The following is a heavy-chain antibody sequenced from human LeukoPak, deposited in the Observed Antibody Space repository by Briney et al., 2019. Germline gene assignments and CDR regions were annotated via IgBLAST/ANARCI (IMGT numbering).Heavy chain of an antibody. D-gene: IGHD4-17*01. CDR3: ARDTVTFDP. CDR2: IYTSGNT. Sequence: SETLSLTCTVSGGSISSDSYYWSWIRQPAGKGLEWIGRIYTSGNTNHNPSLKSRVTMSVDTSKNQFSLRLSSVTAADTAVYYCARDTVTFDPWGQGTLVTVSS. V-gene: IGHV4-61*02. J-gene: IGHJ5*02. CDR1: GGSISSDSYY.